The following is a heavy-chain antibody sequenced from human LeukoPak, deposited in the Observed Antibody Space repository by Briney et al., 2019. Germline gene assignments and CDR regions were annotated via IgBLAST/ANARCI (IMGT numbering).Heavy chain of an antibody. CDR3: ARVPNDYGDKMYYFDY. CDR1: GGSISSSSYY. CDR2: IYYSGST. J-gene: IGHJ4*02. Sequence: PSETLSLTCTVSGGSISSSSYYWGWIRQPPGKGLEWIGSIYYSGSTYYSPSLKSRVTISVDTSKNQFSLKLSSVTAADTAVYYCARVPNDYGDKMYYFDYWGQGTLVTVSS. D-gene: IGHD4-17*01. V-gene: IGHV4-39*07.